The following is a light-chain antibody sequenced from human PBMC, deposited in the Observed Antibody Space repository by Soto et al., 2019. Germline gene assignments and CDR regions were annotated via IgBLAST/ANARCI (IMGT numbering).Light chain of an antibody. CDR2: DAS. V-gene: IGKV1-33*01. Sequence: DIQMTQSPSSLSASLGDRITITCQASQDISNRLNWYQQKPGTAPKLLIYDASNLQTGVPSRFSGSGSGTAFTFTISSLQPEDTATYYCQQYDNLPSLTFGQGTKVEIK. J-gene: IGKJ1*01. CDR1: QDISNR. CDR3: QQYDNLPSLT.